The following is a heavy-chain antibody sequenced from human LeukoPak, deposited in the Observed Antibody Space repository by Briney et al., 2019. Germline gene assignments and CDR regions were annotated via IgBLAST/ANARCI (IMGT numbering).Heavy chain of an antibody. D-gene: IGHD1-26*01. CDR3: ARDRYSGSYWRNAFDI. CDR2: IIPILGIA. J-gene: IGHJ3*02. V-gene: IGHV1-69*04. CDR1: GGTFSSYA. Sequence: SVKVSCKASGGTFSSYAISWVRQAPGQGLEWMGRIIPILGIANYAQKFQGRVTITADKSTSTAYMELSSLRSEDPAVYCCARDRYSGSYWRNAFDIWGQGTMVTVSS.